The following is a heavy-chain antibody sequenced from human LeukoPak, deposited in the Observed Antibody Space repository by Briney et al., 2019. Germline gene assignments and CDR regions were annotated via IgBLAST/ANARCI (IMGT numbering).Heavy chain of an antibody. CDR3: AKGPFFGATPVYFDY. CDR1: GFTFSSYA. CDR2: ISGSGGST. Sequence: GRSLRLSCAASGFTFSSYAMSWVRQAPGKGLEWVSAISGSGGSTCYADSVKGRFTISRDNSKNTLYLQMNSLRAEDTAVYYCAKGPFFGATPVYFDYWGQGTLVTVSS. J-gene: IGHJ4*02. D-gene: IGHD3-3*01. V-gene: IGHV3-23*01.